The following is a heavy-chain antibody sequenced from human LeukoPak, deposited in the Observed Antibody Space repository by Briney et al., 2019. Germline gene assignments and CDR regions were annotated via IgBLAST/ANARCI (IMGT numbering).Heavy chain of an antibody. D-gene: IGHD7-27*01. Sequence: SETLSLTCAVYGGSFSGYYWSWIRQPPGKGLERIGEINHSGSTNYNPSLKSRVTISVDTSKNQFSLKLSSVTAADTAVYYCARAPNGDPFDYWGQGTLVTVSS. V-gene: IGHV4-34*01. CDR3: ARAPNGDPFDY. CDR1: GGSFSGYY. J-gene: IGHJ4*02. CDR2: INHSGST.